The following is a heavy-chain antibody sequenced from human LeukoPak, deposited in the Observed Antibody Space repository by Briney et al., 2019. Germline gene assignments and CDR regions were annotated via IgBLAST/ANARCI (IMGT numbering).Heavy chain of an antibody. V-gene: IGHV3-48*03. CDR2: ISSGGSSI. CDR3: ASVGVVIIHQFDY. CDR1: GFTFSSSE. Sequence: GGSLRLSCAASGFTFSSSEMNWVRQAPGKGLEWVSYISSGGSSIYYADSVKGRFTISRDNAKSSLYLQMNSLRAEDTAVYYCASVGVVIIHQFDYWGQGTLVTVS. J-gene: IGHJ4*02. D-gene: IGHD3-3*01.